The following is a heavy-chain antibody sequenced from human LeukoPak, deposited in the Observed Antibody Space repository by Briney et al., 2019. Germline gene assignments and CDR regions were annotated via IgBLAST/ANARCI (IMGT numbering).Heavy chain of an antibody. CDR3: ARHGPLYDIWSAQFYFDY. Sequence: SETLSLTCTVSGDSMSAYYWSWIRQPPGKRLEWIGYIYFSGTTNYNPSLKRRVTISVDTSKNQFSLRLSSVTAADTAVYYCARHGPLYDIWSAQFYFDYWGQGTLVTVSS. CDR2: IYFSGTT. D-gene: IGHD3-3*01. CDR1: GDSMSAYY. J-gene: IGHJ4*02. V-gene: IGHV4-59*08.